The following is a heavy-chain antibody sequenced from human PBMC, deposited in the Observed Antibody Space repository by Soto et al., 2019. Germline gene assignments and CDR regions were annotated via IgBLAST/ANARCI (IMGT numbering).Heavy chain of an antibody. CDR1: GGSISSDY. D-gene: IGHD6-13*01. CDR3: AREPTTAGTGNWFDP. Sequence: VQLQESGPGLVKPSETLSLICTVSGGSISSDYLSWIRQPAGKGLEWIGRVYTSGYSNSNPSLTRRVTMSVDTSKKQFSLNLSSVTAADTAVYYCAREPTTAGTGNWFDPWGQGTLVTVSS. J-gene: IGHJ5*02. CDR2: VYTSGYS. V-gene: IGHV4-4*07.